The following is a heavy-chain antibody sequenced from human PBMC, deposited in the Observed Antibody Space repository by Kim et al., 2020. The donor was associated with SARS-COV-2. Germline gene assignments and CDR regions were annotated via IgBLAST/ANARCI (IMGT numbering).Heavy chain of an antibody. Sequence: ASVKVSCKASGYTFTGYYMHWVRQAPGQGLDWMGRINPDSGGTNYAQKFQGRVTMTRDTSISTAYMELSRLRSDDTAVYYCARGFDSSGYYYLLFDYWGQGTLVAVSS. D-gene: IGHD3-22*01. CDR1: GYTFTGYY. V-gene: IGHV1-2*06. CDR3: ARGFDSSGYYYLLFDY. J-gene: IGHJ4*02. CDR2: INPDSGGT.